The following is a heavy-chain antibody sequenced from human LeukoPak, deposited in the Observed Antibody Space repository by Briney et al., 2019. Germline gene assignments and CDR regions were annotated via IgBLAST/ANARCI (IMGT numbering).Heavy chain of an antibody. V-gene: IGHV5-51*01. CDR2: IYPGDSDT. CDR1: GYSFTSYW. CDR3: ACPAYSSSWYYDAFDI. J-gene: IGHJ3*02. Sequence: GESLRISCKGSGYSFTSYWIGWVRQMPGKGLEWMGIIYPGDSDTRYSPSFQGQVTISADKSISTAYLQWSSLKASDTAMYYCACPAYSSSWYYDAFDIWGQGTMVTVSS. D-gene: IGHD6-13*01.